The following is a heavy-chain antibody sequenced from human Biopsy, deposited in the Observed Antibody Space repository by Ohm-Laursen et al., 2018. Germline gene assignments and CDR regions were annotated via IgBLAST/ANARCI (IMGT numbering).Heavy chain of an antibody. J-gene: IGHJ2*01. Sequence: SDTLSLTCSVSGASVKTSGYFWAWIRQHPGKGLEWIGYISYNERTHYNPSLTSRLAISFDTSNNRISLQLRSVSVADTAVYYCVREPKTGTAEAWYFDLWGRGSPVTVPS. D-gene: IGHD3-9*01. CDR2: ISYNERT. CDR3: VREPKTGTAEAWYFDL. CDR1: GASVKTSGYF. V-gene: IGHV4-31*03.